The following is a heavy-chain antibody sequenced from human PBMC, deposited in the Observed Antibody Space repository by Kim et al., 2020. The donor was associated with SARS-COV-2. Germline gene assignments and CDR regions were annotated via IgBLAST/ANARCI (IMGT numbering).Heavy chain of an antibody. CDR3: SRHTSGSSVPG. J-gene: IGHJ1*01. CDR1: GGPIRSYY. Sequence: SETLSLTCTVSGGPIRSYYWSWILQPSGKALEWIGYIYYSWSTNNNLSLKIPATITVATSTNQVFLMLSSVTAVVTFAYSSSRHTSGSSVPGWGQGTLDT. CDR2: IYYSWST. V-gene: IGHV4-59*08. D-gene: IGHD5-12*01.